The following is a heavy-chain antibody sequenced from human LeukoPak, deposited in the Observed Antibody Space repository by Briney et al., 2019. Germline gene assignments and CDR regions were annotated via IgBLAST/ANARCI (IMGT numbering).Heavy chain of an antibody. D-gene: IGHD3-10*01. J-gene: IGHJ4*02. Sequence: ASVKVSCKASGYTFTSYYMHWVRQAPGQGLEWMGIINPSGGSTSYAQKFQGRVTMTRDTSTSTVYMELSSLRSEDTAVYYCARGRWVWFGESFVDYWGQGTLVTVSS. V-gene: IGHV1-46*01. CDR1: GYTFTSYY. CDR2: INPSGGST. CDR3: ARGRWVWFGESFVDY.